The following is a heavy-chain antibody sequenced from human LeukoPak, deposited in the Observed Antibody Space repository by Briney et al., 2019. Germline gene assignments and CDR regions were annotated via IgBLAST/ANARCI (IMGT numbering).Heavy chain of an antibody. Sequence: ASVKVSCKASGYTFTDYYMHWVRQAPGQGLEWMGWISAYNGNTNYAQKLQGRVTMTTDTSTSTAYMELRSLRSDDTAVYYCARDRRDIAAAYDYWGQGTLVTVSS. CDR1: GYTFTDYY. CDR3: ARDRRDIAAAYDY. J-gene: IGHJ4*02. CDR2: ISAYNGNT. D-gene: IGHD6-13*01. V-gene: IGHV1-18*04.